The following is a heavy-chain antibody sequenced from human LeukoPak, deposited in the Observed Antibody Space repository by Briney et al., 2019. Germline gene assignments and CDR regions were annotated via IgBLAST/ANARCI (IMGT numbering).Heavy chain of an antibody. J-gene: IGHJ5*02. CDR3: ARDPGGLYCSGGSCYSDWFDP. CDR2: ISSSGSTI. D-gene: IGHD2-15*01. V-gene: IGHV3-11*04. CDR1: GGSFSGYY. Sequence: LSLTCAVYGGSFSGYYWSWIRQPPGKGLEWVSYISSSGSTIYYADSVKGRFTISRDNAKNSLYLQMNSLRAEDTAVYYCARDPGGLYCSGGSCYSDWFDPWGQGTLVTVSS.